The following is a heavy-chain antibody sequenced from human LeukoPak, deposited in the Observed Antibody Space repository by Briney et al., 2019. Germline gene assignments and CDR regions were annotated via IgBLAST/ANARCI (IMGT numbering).Heavy chain of an antibody. CDR1: GGSVSSGSYY. CDR3: ARAGGWYFDY. D-gene: IGHD6-19*01. V-gene: IGHV4-61*01. Sequence: SETLSLTCTVSGGSVSSGSYYWSWIRQPPGKGLEWIGYIYYSGSTNYNPSLKSRVTISVDTSKNQFSLKLSSVTAADTAVYYCARAGGWYFDYWGQGTLVTVSS. J-gene: IGHJ4*02. CDR2: IYYSGST.